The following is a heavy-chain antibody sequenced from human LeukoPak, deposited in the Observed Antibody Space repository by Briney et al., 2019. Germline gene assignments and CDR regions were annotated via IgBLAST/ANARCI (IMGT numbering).Heavy chain of an antibody. V-gene: IGHV3-21*01. CDR2: ISSSSSYI. CDR3: TREVNDDAFDI. D-gene: IGHD1-1*01. CDR1: GFTFRSYS. Sequence: GGSLRLSCAASGFTFRSYSMNWVRQAPGKGLEWVSSISSSSSYIYYADSVKGRFTISRDNAKNSLYLQMNSLRAEDTAVYYCTREVNDDAFDIWGQGTMVTVSS. J-gene: IGHJ3*02.